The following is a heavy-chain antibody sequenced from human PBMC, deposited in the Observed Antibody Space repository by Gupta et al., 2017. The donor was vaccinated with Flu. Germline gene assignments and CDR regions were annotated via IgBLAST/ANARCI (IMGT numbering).Heavy chain of an antibody. V-gene: IGHV3-23*01. CDR3: AKPLKKAKGEWELRPPLDY. J-gene: IGHJ4*02. Sequence: EVQLLESGGGLVQPGGSLRLSCAASGFTFSSYAMSWVRQAPGKGLEWVSAISGSGGSTYYADSVKGRFTISRDNSKNTLYLQMNSLRAEDTAVYYCAKPLKKAKGEWELRPPLDYWGQGTLVTVSS. CDR2: ISGSGGST. CDR1: GFTFSSYA. D-gene: IGHD1-26*01.